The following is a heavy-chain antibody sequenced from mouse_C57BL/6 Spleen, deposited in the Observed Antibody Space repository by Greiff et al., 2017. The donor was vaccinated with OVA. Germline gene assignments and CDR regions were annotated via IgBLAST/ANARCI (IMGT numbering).Heavy chain of an antibody. V-gene: IGHV1-80*01. D-gene: IGHD3-1*01. J-gene: IGHJ3*01. CDR2: IYPGDGDT. CDR1: GYAFSSYW. CDR3: ARSGGYDPAWFAY. Sequence: VQLQQSGAELVKPGASVKISCKASGYAFSSYWMNWVKQRPGKGLEWIGQIYPGDGDTNYNGKFKGQATLTAAKSSSTAYMQLSSLTSEDSAVYFCARSGGYDPAWFAYWGQGTLVTVSA.